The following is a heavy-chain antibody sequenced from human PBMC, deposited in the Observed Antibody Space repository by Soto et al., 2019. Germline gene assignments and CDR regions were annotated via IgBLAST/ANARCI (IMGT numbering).Heavy chain of an antibody. V-gene: IGHV1-18*01. CDR2: ISAYNGNT. CDR3: ASHYESSGLRGKYGMDV. J-gene: IGHJ6*02. D-gene: IGHD3-22*01. CDR1: GYTFSSYG. Sequence: QVQLVQSGAEVKKPGASVKVSCKASGYTFSSYGFSWVRQAPGQGLEWMGWISAYNGNTNYAQKLQGRVPMTPDTSTSTAYMEARSLRSDDTAGYYCASHYESSGLRGKYGMDVWGQGTTVTVSS.